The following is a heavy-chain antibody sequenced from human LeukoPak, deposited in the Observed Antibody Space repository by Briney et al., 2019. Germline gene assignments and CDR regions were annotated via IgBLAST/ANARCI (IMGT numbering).Heavy chain of an antibody. D-gene: IGHD4-23*01. V-gene: IGHV1-18*01. CDR2: ISAYNGNT. J-gene: IGHJ4*02. Sequence: ASVKVSCKASGYTFTSYGISGVRQAPGQGLEWMGWISAYNGNTNYAQKLQGRVTMTTDTSTGTAYMELRSLRSDDTAVYYRARVTTVVKRGAVFDYWGQGTLVTVSS. CDR1: GYTFTSYG. CDR3: ARVTTVVKRGAVFDY.